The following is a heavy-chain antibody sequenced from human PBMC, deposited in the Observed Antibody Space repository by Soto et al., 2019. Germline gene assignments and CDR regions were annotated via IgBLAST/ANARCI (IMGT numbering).Heavy chain of an antibody. V-gene: IGHV3-23*01. J-gene: IGHJ4*02. CDR1: GFTFSSYA. CDR2: ISGSGGST. CDR3: AKDWRIAARGY. Sequence: GGSLRRSCAASGFTFSSYAMIWVRQAPGKGLEWVSAISGSGGSTYYADSVKGRFTISRDNSKNTLYLQMNSLRAEDTAVYYCAKDWRIAARGYWGQGTLVTVSS. D-gene: IGHD6-6*01.